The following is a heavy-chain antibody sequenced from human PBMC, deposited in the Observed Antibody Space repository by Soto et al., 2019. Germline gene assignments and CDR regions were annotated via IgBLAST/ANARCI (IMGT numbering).Heavy chain of an antibody. CDR2: IIPILGIA. D-gene: IGHD6-13*01. J-gene: IGHJ4*02. CDR1: GGTFSSYA. Sequence: QVQLVQSGAEVQKPGSSVKVSCKASGGTFSSYAISWVRQAPGQGLEWMGRIIPILGIANYAQKFQGRVTITADKSTSTAYMELSSLRSEDTAVYYCARGIAAAATVDYWGQGTLVTVSS. CDR3: ARGIAAAATVDY. V-gene: IGHV1-69*02.